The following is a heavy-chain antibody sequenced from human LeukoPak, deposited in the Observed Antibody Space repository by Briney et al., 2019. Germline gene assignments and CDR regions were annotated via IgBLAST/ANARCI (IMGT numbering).Heavy chain of an antibody. J-gene: IGHJ4*02. Sequence: GGSLRLSCSASGFTFSSYSTNCVRQAPGKGLEWISYISSSSSTIYYADSVKGRFTISRDNAKNSLYLQMNSLRAEDTAVYYCARGIWNDPYYWGQGTLVTVSS. D-gene: IGHD1-1*01. V-gene: IGHV3-48*01. CDR1: GFTFSSYS. CDR3: ARGIWNDPYY. CDR2: ISSSSSTI.